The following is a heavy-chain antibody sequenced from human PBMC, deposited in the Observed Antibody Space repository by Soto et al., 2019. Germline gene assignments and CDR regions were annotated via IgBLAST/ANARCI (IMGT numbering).Heavy chain of an antibody. CDR1: GGSISSSSYY. V-gene: IGHV4-39*01. CDR2: IYYSGST. D-gene: IGHD5-18*01. CDR3: ASSWIQLWPVGYGMDV. Sequence: PSETRSLTCTVSGGSISSSSYYWGWIRQPPGKGLEWIGSIYYSGSTYYNPSLKSRVTISVDTSKNQFSLKLSSVTAADTAVYYCASSWIQLWPVGYGMDVWGQGTTVTVSS. J-gene: IGHJ6*02.